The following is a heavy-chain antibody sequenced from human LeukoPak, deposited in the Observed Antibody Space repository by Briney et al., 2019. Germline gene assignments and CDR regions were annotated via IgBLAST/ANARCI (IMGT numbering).Heavy chain of an antibody. V-gene: IGHV1-69*04. Sequence: GASVKVSCKASGGTFSSYAISWVRQAPGQGLEWMGRIIPILGIANYAQKFQGRVTITADKSTSTAYMELSSLRSEDTAVYYCATEPGYSSDTAVDYWGQGTLVTVSS. CDR2: IIPILGIA. CDR1: GGTFSSYA. D-gene: IGHD6-19*01. CDR3: ATEPGYSSDTAVDY. J-gene: IGHJ4*02.